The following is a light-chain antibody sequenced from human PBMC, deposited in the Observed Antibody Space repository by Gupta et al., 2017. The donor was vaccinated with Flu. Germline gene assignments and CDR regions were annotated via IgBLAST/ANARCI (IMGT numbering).Light chain of an antibody. CDR2: EVD. Sequence: GQSVAISCTGTNSDVGGYNSVSWYQQHPGKAPKLMIYEVDKRPSGVPDRFFASKSGNTASLTVSGLQAEDEADYYCSSYGGSNNLVFGGGTKLTVL. CDR1: NSDVGGYNS. CDR3: SSYGGSNNLV. J-gene: IGLJ2*01. V-gene: IGLV2-8*03.